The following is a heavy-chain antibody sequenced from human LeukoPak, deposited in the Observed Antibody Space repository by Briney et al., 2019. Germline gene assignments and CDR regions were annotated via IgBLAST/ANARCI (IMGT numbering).Heavy chain of an antibody. J-gene: IGHJ4*02. CDR2: IYYNEST. Sequence: PSETLSLTCTVSGGSISSYYWNWIRQPPGKGLEWIGYIYYNESTDYNPSLKSRVTISVDTSKSPCSLKLSSVTAADTAAYYCASHRFQLPAIFGYWGQGTLVTVSS. D-gene: IGHD1-1*01. V-gene: IGHV4-59*08. CDR1: GGSISSYY. CDR3: ASHRFQLPAIFGY.